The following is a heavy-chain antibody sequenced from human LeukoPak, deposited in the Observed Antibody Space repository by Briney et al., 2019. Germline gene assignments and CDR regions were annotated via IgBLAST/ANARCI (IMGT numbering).Heavy chain of an antibody. D-gene: IGHD1-26*01. CDR3: ARLVGASWFDS. Sequence: SQTLSLTCAISGDSVSTNSTTWTWLRQSPSRGLEWLGRTYYRSKWNNDYAVSMKSRITINPDTSKNQFSLQLNSVTPEDTAVYYCARLVGASWFDSWGQGTLVTVSS. CDR1: GDSVSTNSTT. J-gene: IGHJ5*01. V-gene: IGHV6-1*01. CDR2: TYYRSKWNN.